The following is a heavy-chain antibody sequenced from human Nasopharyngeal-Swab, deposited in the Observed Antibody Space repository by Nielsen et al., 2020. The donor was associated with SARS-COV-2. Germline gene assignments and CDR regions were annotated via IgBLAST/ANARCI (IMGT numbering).Heavy chain of an antibody. CDR1: GFTFSRYW. D-gene: IGHD1-14*01. Sequence: GGSLRLSCAASGFTFSRYWMHWVRLPPGKGLEWVSQIDVDGRRTTYADSVKGRFTISRDNAKNTLYLQMNSLRAEDTAVYYCVRGGLGTGLENWGQGILVTVSS. V-gene: IGHV3-74*01. J-gene: IGHJ4*02. CDR2: IDVDGRRT. CDR3: VRGGLGTGLEN.